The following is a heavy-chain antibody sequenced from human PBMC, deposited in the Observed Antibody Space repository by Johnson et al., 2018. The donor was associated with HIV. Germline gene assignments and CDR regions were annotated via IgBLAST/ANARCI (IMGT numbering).Heavy chain of an antibody. J-gene: IGHJ3*02. CDR2: IGTAGDT. Sequence: VQLVECGGGLVQPGGSLRLSCAASGFTFSSYDMHWVRQATGTGLEWVSAIGTAGDTYYPGSVKGRFTISRENAKNSLYLQMKSLRAGDTAVYYCARELEGDYAFDIWGQGTMVTVSS. CDR3: ARELEGDYAFDI. CDR1: GFTFSSYD. D-gene: IGHD3-10*01. V-gene: IGHV3-13*01.